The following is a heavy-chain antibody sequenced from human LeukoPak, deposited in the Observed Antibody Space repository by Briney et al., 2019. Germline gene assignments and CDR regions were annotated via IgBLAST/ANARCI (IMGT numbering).Heavy chain of an antibody. J-gene: IGHJ4*02. CDR1: GFTYSSYW. Sequence: GGSLRLSCAASGFTYSSYWMHWVRQAPGKGLVWVSRINSDGSSTSYADSVKGRFTISRDNAKNTLYLQMNSLRAEDTAVYYCARGAVATWKYYFDYWGQGTLVTVSS. CDR3: ARGAVATWKYYFDY. V-gene: IGHV3-74*01. D-gene: IGHD6-19*01. CDR2: INSDGSST.